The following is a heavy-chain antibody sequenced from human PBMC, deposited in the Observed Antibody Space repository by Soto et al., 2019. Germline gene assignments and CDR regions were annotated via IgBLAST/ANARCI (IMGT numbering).Heavy chain of an antibody. D-gene: IGHD3-3*01. CDR3: ASWDFGVNHY. CDR1: GFIFSDHY. Sequence: GGSLRLSCVASGFIFSDHYMDWVRQAPGKGLEWVGRSRNKANSHTTEYAASVKGRFTISRDDSKNSLYLQMNSLKTEDTAVYYCASWDFGVNHYWGQGTLVTVSS. J-gene: IGHJ4*02. V-gene: IGHV3-72*01. CDR2: SRNKANSHTT.